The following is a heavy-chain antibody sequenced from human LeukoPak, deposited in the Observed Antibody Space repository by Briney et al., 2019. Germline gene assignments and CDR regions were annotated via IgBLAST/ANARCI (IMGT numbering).Heavy chain of an antibody. CDR1: GFTFSSYA. CDR2: ISYDGSNK. Sequence: PGGSLRLSCAASGFTFSSYAMHWVRQAPGKGLEWVAVISYDGSNKYYADSVKGRFTISRDNSKNTLYLQMNSLRAEDTAVYYCARDLGRAETYCGGDCETDYWGQGTLVTVSS. V-gene: IGHV3-30-3*01. D-gene: IGHD2-21*02. CDR3: ARDLGRAETYCGGDCETDY. J-gene: IGHJ4*02.